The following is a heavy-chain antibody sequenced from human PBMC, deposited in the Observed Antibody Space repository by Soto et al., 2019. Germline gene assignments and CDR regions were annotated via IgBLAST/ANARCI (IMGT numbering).Heavy chain of an antibody. J-gene: IGHJ4*02. CDR3: VRTSLVVAVATREDF. D-gene: IGHD2-15*01. Sequence: EVQLVESGGGLVQPGASLRLSCAASGFTFSNYWMHWVRQAPGKGLVWVSRIDSDGSRITYADFVKGRFTISRDNAKNTVYLHMNSLTAEDTAVYYCVRTSLVVAVATREDFWGQGTLVTASS. CDR2: IDSDGSRI. CDR1: GFTFSNYW. V-gene: IGHV3-74*01.